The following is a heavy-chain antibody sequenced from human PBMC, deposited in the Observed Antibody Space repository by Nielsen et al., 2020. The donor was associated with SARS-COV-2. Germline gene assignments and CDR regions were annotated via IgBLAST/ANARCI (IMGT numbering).Heavy chain of an antibody. J-gene: IGHJ6*02. V-gene: IGHV3-33*03. CDR2: IWFDGNKE. CDR3: AKGMMGFYYGMDV. D-gene: IGHD3-16*01. CDR1: GFSFSSYG. Sequence: GESLKISCAASGFSFSSYGMHWVRQAPGKGLEWVAVIWFDGNKEYYEDSVKGRFTISRDNVKNSLFLQMNSLRAEDTAVYYCAKGMMGFYYGMDVWGQGTTVTVSS.